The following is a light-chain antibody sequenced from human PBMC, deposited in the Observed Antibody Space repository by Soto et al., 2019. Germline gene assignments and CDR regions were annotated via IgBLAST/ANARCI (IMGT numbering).Light chain of an antibody. CDR2: GAS. Sequence: EIVLTQSPGTLSLSPGERATLSCRASQSVSSSYLAWYQQKPGQAPRLLIYGASSRATDIPDRFSGSGSGTDFTLTISSLEPEDFAVYYCQQYGNSPQTFGQGTKLEI. V-gene: IGKV3-20*01. CDR1: QSVSSSY. J-gene: IGKJ2*01. CDR3: QQYGNSPQT.